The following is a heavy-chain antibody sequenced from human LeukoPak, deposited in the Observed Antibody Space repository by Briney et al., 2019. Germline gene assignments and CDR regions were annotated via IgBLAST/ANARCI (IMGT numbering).Heavy chain of an antibody. Sequence: IPGGSLRLSCAASGFTFSSYSMNWVRQAPGEGLEWVSSISSSSSYIYYADSVKGRFTISRDNAKNSLYLQMNSLRAEDTAVYYCARDQNVYSSGGFDYWGQGTLVTVSS. CDR3: ARDQNVYSSGGFDY. CDR2: ISSSSSYI. D-gene: IGHD6-19*01. CDR1: GFTFSSYS. J-gene: IGHJ4*02. V-gene: IGHV3-21*01.